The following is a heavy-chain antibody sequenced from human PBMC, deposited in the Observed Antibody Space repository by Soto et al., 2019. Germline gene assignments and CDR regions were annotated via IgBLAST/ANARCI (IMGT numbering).Heavy chain of an antibody. J-gene: IGHJ4*02. V-gene: IGHV3-23*01. CDR3: AKDPNGDYIGAFDY. CDR2: ISGSGGIT. D-gene: IGHD4-17*01. Sequence: EVQLLESGGGLVQPGGSLRLSCAASGLAFSNYAVTWVRQAPGKGLEWVSSISGSGGITYYADSVKGRFTISRDNSKNTVYGQMNSLRVEDTAVYHCAKDPNGDYIGAFDYWGQGTLVTVSS. CDR1: GLAFSNYA.